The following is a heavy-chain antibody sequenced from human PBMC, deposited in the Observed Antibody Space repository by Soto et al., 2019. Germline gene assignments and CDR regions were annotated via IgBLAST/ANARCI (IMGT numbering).Heavy chain of an antibody. CDR2: ISPSSTYI. V-gene: IGHV3-21*04. CDR1: GLNFEKCS. CDR3: ATDTGDIEVVPATT. D-gene: IGHD2-15*01. J-gene: IGHJ4*02. Sequence: GGSLRLSCAASGLNFEKCSMNWVRQPPGKGPEWLASISPSSTYIRYADSVKGRFTISRDDARNSLSLQMMNLRADDTAIYYCATDTGDIEVVPATTWGQGTLVTVSS.